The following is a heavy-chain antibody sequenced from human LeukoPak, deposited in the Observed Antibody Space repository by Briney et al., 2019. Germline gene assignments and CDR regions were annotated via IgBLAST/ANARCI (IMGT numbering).Heavy chain of an antibody. CDR3: ARDPSLSDY. D-gene: IGHD3-16*01. CDR1: GFTFSRYN. CDR2: ISSSSSTI. J-gene: IGHJ4*02. Sequence: GGSLRLSCAASGFTFSRYNMNWVRQAPGKGLEWVSYISSSSSTIYYADSVKGRFTISRDNAKNSLFLQMNSLRAEDTAVYYCARDPSLSDYWGQGTLVTVSS. V-gene: IGHV3-48*01.